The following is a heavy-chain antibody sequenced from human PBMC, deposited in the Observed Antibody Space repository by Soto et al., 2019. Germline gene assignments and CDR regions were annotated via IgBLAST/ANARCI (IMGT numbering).Heavy chain of an antibody. CDR2: IYPGDSDT. V-gene: IGHV5-51*01. CDR3: ARRPVGDYDSSGYPRRYYGMDV. J-gene: IGHJ6*02. CDR1: GCRVTSYW. D-gene: IGHD3-22*01. Sequence: EESKRISRKCSGCRVTSYWIVLVRQMRGKGLEWLGIIYPGDSDTRYSPSFQGQVTISADKSISTAYLQWGSLKASDTAMYYCARRPVGDYDSSGYPRRYYGMDVWGQGTTVTVSS.